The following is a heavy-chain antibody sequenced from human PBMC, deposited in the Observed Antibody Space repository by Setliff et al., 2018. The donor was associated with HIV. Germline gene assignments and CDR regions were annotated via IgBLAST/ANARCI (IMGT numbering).Heavy chain of an antibody. Sequence: LSLTCTVSGDSISSSTFYWGWIRQPPGTGLEWIGSIYYSGTTYYNPSLKSRVAISVDTSKNQFSLKLSSVTAADTAVYYCARPRLRGSGAFDIWGQGTMVTVSS. D-gene: IGHD2-21*01. CDR3: ARPRLRGSGAFDI. V-gene: IGHV4-39*01. CDR2: IYYSGTT. J-gene: IGHJ3*02. CDR1: GDSISSSTFY.